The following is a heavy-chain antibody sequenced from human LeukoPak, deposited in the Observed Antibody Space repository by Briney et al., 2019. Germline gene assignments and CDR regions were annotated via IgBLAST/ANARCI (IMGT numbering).Heavy chain of an antibody. CDR2: ISSNGGSR. D-gene: IGHD4-17*01. V-gene: IGHV3-64*01. J-gene: IGHJ4*02. Sequence: EGSLRLSCAASGFTFSSYSMHWVRQAPGKGLEYVSAISSNGGSRYYANSVKGRFTISRDNSKNTLYLQMGSLRTEDMAVYYCASVYGDYGGGYSYWGQGTLVTVSS. CDR1: GFTFSSYS. CDR3: ASVYGDYGGGYSY.